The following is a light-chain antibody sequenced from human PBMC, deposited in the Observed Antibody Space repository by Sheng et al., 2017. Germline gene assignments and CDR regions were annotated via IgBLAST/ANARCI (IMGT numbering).Light chain of an antibody. CDR3: CSYAGSSWV. Sequence: QSALTQPASVSGSPGQSITISCTGTSSDVGSYNLVSWYQQHPGKAPKLMIYEGSKRPSGVSNRFSGSKSGNTASLTISGLQAEDEADYYCCSYAGSSWVFGGGTKADRP. V-gene: IGLV2-23*01. J-gene: IGLJ3*02. CDR2: EGS. CDR1: SSDVGSYNL.